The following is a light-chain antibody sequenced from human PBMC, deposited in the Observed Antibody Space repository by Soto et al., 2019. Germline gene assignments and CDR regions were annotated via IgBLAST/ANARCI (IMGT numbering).Light chain of an antibody. CDR2: NAF. CDR1: QSITNN. CDR3: NNWPPYT. V-gene: IGKV3-15*01. Sequence: EIVMTQSPATLSVTPGESATLSCRASQSITNNLAWYQQRPGQPPRLLIYNAFTRATGISARFSGSVSATEFTLTISSLQSEDFAIYYYNNWPPYTFGQGTRLEIK. J-gene: IGKJ5*01.